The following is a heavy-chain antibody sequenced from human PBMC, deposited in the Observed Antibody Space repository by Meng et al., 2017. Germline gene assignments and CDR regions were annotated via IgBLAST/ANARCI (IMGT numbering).Heavy chain of an antibody. J-gene: IGHJ6*02. D-gene: IGHD2-2*01. V-gene: IGHV3-48*03. CDR1: GFTFSSYE. CDR2: ISSSGSTI. CDR3: ARDGDEGCSSTSCLSHGMDV. Sequence: GESLKISCAASGFTFSSYEMNWVRQAPGKGLEWVSYISSSGSTIYYADSVKGRFTISRDNAKNSLYLQMNSLRAEDTAVYYCARDGDEGCSSTSCLSHGMDVWGQGTTVTVSS.